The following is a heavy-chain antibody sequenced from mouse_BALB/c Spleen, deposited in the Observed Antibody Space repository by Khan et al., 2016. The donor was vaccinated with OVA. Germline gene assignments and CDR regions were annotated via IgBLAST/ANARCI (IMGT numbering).Heavy chain of an antibody. CDR3: ARNYDYDEGLAY. CDR1: GFSLTTYG. D-gene: IGHD2-4*01. CDR2: IWSGGST. J-gene: IGHJ3*01. V-gene: IGHV2-2*02. Sequence: QVQLKQSGPGLVQPSQSLSITCTVSGFSLTTYGVHWVRQSPGKGLEWLGVIWSGGSTDYNAAFISRLSISKDSFKSQVFFKMNSLQVNDTAIYDCARNYDYDEGLAYWGQGTLVTVSA.